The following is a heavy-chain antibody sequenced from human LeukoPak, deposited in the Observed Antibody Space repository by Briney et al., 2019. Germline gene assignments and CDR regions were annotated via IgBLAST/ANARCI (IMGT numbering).Heavy chain of an antibody. D-gene: IGHD2-21*02. CDR2: IYDSGST. Sequence: SETLSLTCTVSGGSIRSYHWSWIRQPPGKRLEWIGYIYDSGSTNYNPSLKSRVTISIDTSKNQFSLKLSSVTAADTAVYYCAREEYCGGDCYSGFDYWSQGTLVTVSS. V-gene: IGHV4-59*01. CDR1: GGSIRSYH. CDR3: AREEYCGGDCYSGFDY. J-gene: IGHJ4*02.